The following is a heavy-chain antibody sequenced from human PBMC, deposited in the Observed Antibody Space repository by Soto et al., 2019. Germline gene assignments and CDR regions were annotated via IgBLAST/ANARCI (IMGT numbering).Heavy chain of an antibody. J-gene: IGHJ5*02. CDR3: ARDSTVPLRWRNWFDP. Sequence: QVQLQESGPGLVKPSQTLSLTCTVSGGSISSGGYYWSWIRQHPGKGLEWIGYIYYSGSTYYNPSLKSRVTISVDTSKNQFSLKLSSVTAADTAVYYCARDSTVPLRWRNWFDPWGQGTLVTVSS. D-gene: IGHD4-17*01. CDR1: GGSISSGGYY. V-gene: IGHV4-31*03. CDR2: IYYSGST.